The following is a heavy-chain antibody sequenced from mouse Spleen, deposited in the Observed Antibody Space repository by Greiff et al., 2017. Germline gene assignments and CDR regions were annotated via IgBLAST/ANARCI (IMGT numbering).Heavy chain of an antibody. CDR3: ARKGYYDGSPYYFDY. Sequence: VKLMESGAELVRPGTSVKMSCKASGYTFTNYWIGWAKQRPGHGLEWIGDIYPGGGYTNYNEKFKGKATLTADKSSSAAYMQFSSLTSEDSAIYYCARKGYYDGSPYYFDYWGQGTTLTVSS. D-gene: IGHD1-1*01. CDR1: GYTFTNYW. J-gene: IGHJ2*01. V-gene: IGHV1-63*01. CDR2: IYPGGGYT.